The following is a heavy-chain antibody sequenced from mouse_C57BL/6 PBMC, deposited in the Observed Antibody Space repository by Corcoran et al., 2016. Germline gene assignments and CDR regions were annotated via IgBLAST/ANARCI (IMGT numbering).Heavy chain of an antibody. J-gene: IGHJ1*03. CDR1: GYTFTDHY. CDR2: IYPGSGNT. CDR3: ARRVGIYYYGSSYWYFDV. Sequence: QVQLKQSGAELVRPGASVTLSCKASGYTFTDHYINWVKQRPGQGLEWIARIYPGSGNTYYNEKFKGKATLTAEKSSSTAYMKLSSLTSEDSAVYFCARRVGIYYYGSSYWYFDVWGTGTTVTVSS. D-gene: IGHD1-1*01. V-gene: IGHV1-76*01.